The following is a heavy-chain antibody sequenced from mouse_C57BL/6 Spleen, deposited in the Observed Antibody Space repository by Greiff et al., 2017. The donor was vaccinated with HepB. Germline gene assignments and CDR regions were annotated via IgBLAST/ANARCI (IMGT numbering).Heavy chain of an antibody. CDR3: ARRFITTVVATRYFDV. V-gene: IGHV1-53*01. Sequence: QVQLQQPGTELVKPGASVKLSCKASGYTFTSYWMHWVKQRPGQGLEWIGNINPSNGGTNYNEKFKSKATLTVDKSSSTAYMQLSSLTSEDSAVYYGARRFITTVVATRYFDVWGTGTTVTVSS. J-gene: IGHJ1*03. CDR2: INPSNGGT. D-gene: IGHD1-1*01. CDR1: GYTFTSYW.